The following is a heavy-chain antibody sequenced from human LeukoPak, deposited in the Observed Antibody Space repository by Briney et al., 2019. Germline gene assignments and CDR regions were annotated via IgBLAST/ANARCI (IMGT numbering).Heavy chain of an antibody. Sequence: EASVKVSCKASGYTFTGYYMHWVRQAPGQGLEWMGWINPNSGGTNYAQKFQGRVTMTRDTSISTAYMELSRLRSDDTAVYYCARSSTIAVAATGFDYWDQGTLVTVSS. CDR2: INPNSGGT. V-gene: IGHV1-2*02. CDR3: ARSSTIAVAATGFDY. J-gene: IGHJ4*02. D-gene: IGHD6-19*01. CDR1: GYTFTGYY.